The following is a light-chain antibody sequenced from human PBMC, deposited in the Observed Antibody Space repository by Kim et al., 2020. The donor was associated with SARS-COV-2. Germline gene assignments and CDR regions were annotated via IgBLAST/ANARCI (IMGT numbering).Light chain of an antibody. J-gene: IGKJ1*01. CDR2: GAS. CDR3: QHYGSSSTWT. V-gene: IGKV3-20*01. Sequence: EIVLTQSPGTLSLSPGERATLSCRTSQNIDSSHLAWYQHKPGQAPRLLIYGASSRAGGIPDRFSGSGSGTDFTLIISRLEPEDFAVYYCQHYGSSSTWTFGQGTKVDIK. CDR1: QNIDSSH.